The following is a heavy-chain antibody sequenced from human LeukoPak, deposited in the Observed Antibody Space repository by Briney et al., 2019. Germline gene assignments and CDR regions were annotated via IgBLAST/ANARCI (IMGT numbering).Heavy chain of an antibody. CDR2: IRYDGSNK. D-gene: IGHD5-24*01. J-gene: IGHJ4*02. CDR1: GFTFSNYG. Sequence: PGGSLRLSCAASGFTFSNYGMNWVRQAPGKGLEWVAFIRYDGSNKYYAGSVKGRFTISRDNSKNTLYLQMNSLRAEDTAVYYCAKAGAVMATITNFDYWGQGTLVTVSS. CDR3: AKAGAVMATITNFDY. V-gene: IGHV3-30*02.